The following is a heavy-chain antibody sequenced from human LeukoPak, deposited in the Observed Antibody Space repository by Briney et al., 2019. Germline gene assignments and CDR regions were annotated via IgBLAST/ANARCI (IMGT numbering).Heavy chain of an antibody. D-gene: IGHD3-10*01. J-gene: IGHJ4*02. Sequence: ASVKVSCKASGYTFTGYYMHWVRQAPGQGLEWMGWISAYNGNTNYAQKLQGRVTMTTDTSTGTAYMELRSLRSDDTAVYYCARDRGVIIGYFDYWGQGTLVTVSS. CDR2: ISAYNGNT. CDR1: GYTFTGYY. V-gene: IGHV1-18*04. CDR3: ARDRGVIIGYFDY.